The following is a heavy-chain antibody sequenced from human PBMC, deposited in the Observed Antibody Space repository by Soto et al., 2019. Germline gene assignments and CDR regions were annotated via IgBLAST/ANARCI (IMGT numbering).Heavy chain of an antibody. CDR3: AKDHSPPLVLPPRYYYYGMDV. CDR2: ISYDGSNK. V-gene: IGHV3-30*18. D-gene: IGHD2-8*02. CDR1: GFTFSSYG. J-gene: IGHJ6*02. Sequence: QVQLVESGGGVVQPGRSLRLSCAASGFTFSSYGMHWVRQAPGKGLEWVAVISYDGSNKYYADSVKGRFTISRDNSKNTLYLQMNSLRAEDTAVYYCAKDHSPPLVLPPRYYYYGMDVWGQGTTVTVSS.